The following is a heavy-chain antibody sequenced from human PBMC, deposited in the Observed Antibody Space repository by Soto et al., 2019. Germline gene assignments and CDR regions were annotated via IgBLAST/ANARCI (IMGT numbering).Heavy chain of an antibody. Sequence: LSLTCAVYGGSFSGYYWSWIRQTPGKGLEWIGEIYHSGSTNYSPSLKSRVTISVDTSKNQFSLKLTSVTAADTAVYYCASRIVEVPTARGSFDYWGQGTLVTVS. D-gene: IGHD2-21*01. CDR3: ASRIVEVPTARGSFDY. CDR1: GGSFSGYY. J-gene: IGHJ4*02. V-gene: IGHV4-34*01. CDR2: IYHSGST.